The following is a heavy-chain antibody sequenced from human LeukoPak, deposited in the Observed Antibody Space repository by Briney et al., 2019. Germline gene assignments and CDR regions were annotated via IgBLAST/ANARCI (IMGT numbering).Heavy chain of an antibody. CDR3: AREVAIEAVFGY. J-gene: IGHJ4*02. Sequence: SQTLSLTCAVPGGSISSGGYSWSWTRQPPGKGLEWIGYIYHSGSTYYNPSLKSRVTISVDRSKNQFSLKLSSVTAADTAVYYCAREVAIEAVFGYWGQGTLVTVSS. CDR1: GGSISSGGYS. V-gene: IGHV4-30-2*01. CDR2: IYHSGST.